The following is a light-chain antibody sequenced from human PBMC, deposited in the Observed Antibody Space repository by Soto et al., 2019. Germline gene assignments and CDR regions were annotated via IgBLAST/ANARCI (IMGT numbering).Light chain of an antibody. CDR2: DVS. V-gene: IGLV2-11*01. CDR3: CSYVGSYTYV. J-gene: IGLJ1*01. CDR1: SSDVGGYNY. Sequence: QSAPTHPRSVSRSPGQSVTISCTGTSSDVGGYNYVSWHQQHPGKAPKLMIYDVSKRPSGVPDRFSGSKSGNTASLTISGLQAEDEADYYCCSYVGSYTYVFGTGTKVTVL.